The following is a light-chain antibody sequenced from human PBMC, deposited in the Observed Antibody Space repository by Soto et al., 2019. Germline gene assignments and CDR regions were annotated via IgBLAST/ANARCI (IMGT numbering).Light chain of an antibody. CDR2: SNN. CDR3: AAWDDSLSGVV. CDR1: GSNIGSNS. V-gene: IGLV1-47*02. Sequence: QSVLTQPPSASGTPGQRVTISCSGSGSNIGSNSVYWYQQLPGTAPKLLIYSNNQRPSGVPDRFSGSKSGTSASLAISGLRPEDEAEYYCAAWDDSLSGVVFGGGTKLTVL. J-gene: IGLJ3*02.